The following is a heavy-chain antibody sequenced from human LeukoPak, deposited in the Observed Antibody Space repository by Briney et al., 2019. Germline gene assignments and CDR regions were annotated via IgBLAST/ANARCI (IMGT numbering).Heavy chain of an antibody. CDR1: GFTFSSYG. CDR3: AKDPGYSFGPYFDY. J-gene: IGHJ4*02. D-gene: IGHD5-18*01. CDR2: ISYDGSNK. V-gene: IGHV3-30*18. Sequence: GGSLRLSCAASGFTFSSYGMHWVRQAPGKGLEWVAVISYDGSNKYYADSVKGRFTISRDNSKNTLYLQMNSLRAEDTAVYYCAKDPGYSFGPYFDYWGQGTLVTVSS.